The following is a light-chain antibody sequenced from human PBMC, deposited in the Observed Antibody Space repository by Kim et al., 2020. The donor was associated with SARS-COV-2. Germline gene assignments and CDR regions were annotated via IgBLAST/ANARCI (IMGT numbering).Light chain of an antibody. CDR2: GKT. CDR1: IVRSYD. J-gene: IGLJ3*02. Sequence: ALGQTVRITCQGDIVRSYDATWYQQKPGQAPILVIYGKTNRPSGIPDRFAGASSGNTASLTITETQAGDEADYYCNSRDSNDNVVFGGGTQLTVL. V-gene: IGLV3-19*01. CDR3: NSRDSNDNVV.